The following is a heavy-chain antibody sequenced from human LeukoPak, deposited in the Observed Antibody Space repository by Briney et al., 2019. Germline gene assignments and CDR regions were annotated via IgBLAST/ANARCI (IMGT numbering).Heavy chain of an antibody. CDR2: IYHSGST. CDR1: GGSISGSNW. Sequence: SGTLSLTCAVSGGSISGSNWWSWVRQPPGKGLEWIGEIYHSGSTNYNPSLKSRVTISVDKSKNQFSLKLSSVTAADTAVYYCARGAASNYDSSGYYAHWGQGTLVTVSS. J-gene: IGHJ4*02. D-gene: IGHD3-22*01. CDR3: ARGAASNYDSSGYYAH. V-gene: IGHV4-4*02.